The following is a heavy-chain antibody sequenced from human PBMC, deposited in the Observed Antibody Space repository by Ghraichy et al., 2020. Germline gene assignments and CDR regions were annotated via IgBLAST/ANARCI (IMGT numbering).Heavy chain of an antibody. CDR3: ARASIRDGMDV. CDR2: INHSGST. V-gene: IGHV4-34*01. J-gene: IGHJ6*02. Sequence: SQTLSLTCAVYGGSFSGYYWSWIRQPPGKGLEWIGEINHSGSTNYNPSLKSRVTISVDTSKKQFSLNLRSLTAADTAVYFCARASIRDGMDVWGQGTTVTASS. CDR1: GGSFSGYY. D-gene: IGHD5-12*01.